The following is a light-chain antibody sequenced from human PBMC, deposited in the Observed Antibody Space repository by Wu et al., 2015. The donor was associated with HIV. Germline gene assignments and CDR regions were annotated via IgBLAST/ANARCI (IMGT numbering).Light chain of an antibody. CDR3: QHYYDWPPWE. J-gene: IGKJ1*01. Sequence: EIVMTQSPATLTVSPGERATLSCRATQSINRNLAWYQQKPGQAPRLLIYGASTRATDIPARFSGSGSGTEFTLTISSLQSEDFAVYYCQHYYDWPPWEFGQGTKVEIK. V-gene: IGKV3-15*01. CDR1: QSINRN. CDR2: GAS.